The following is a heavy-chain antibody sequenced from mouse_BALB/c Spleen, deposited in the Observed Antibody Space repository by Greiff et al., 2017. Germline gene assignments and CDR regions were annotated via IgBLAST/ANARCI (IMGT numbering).Heavy chain of an antibody. J-gene: IGHJ1*01. Sequence: EVKLQESGTVLARPGASVKMSCKASGYTFTSYWMHWVKQRPGQGLEWIGAIYPGNSDTSYNQKFKGKAKLTAATSTSTAYLELSSLTNEDSAVYYCRRKVYYGSSYWYFDVWGAGTTVTVSS. D-gene: IGHD1-1*01. CDR1: GYTFTSYW. CDR2: IYPGNSDT. V-gene: IGHV1-5*01. CDR3: RRKVYYGSSYWYFDV.